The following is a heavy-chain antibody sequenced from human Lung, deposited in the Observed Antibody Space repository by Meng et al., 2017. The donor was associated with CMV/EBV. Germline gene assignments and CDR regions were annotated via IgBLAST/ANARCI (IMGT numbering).Heavy chain of an antibody. CDR2: IYWDDDK. CDR3: ALSRGHSYESFDS. CDR1: GFSFSTSGVS. Sequence: QITLKESVHTLLNPTQTLKLPCSFSGFSFSTSGVSVGWIRQPTGKALDWLALIYWDDDKRYSPSLKSRLTITKDTSKNQVVLTMTNMDPVDTATYYCALSRGHSYESFDSCGQRTLVTVSS. D-gene: IGHD5-18*01. J-gene: IGHJ4*02. V-gene: IGHV2-5*02.